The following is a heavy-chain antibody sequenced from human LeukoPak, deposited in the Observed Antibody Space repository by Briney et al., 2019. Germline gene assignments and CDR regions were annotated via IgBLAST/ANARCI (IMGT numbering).Heavy chain of an antibody. CDR2: INTDGSST. CDR3: ARGYCSSTSCFFDY. J-gene: IGHJ4*02. CDR1: GFTFSRYW. Sequence: GGSLRLSCAASGFTFSRYWMHWVRQAPGKGLVWVSRINTDGSSTSYADSVKGRFTISRDNAKNTLYLQMNSLRAEDTAVYYCARGYCSSTSCFFDYWGQGTLVTVSS. D-gene: IGHD2-2*01. V-gene: IGHV3-74*01.